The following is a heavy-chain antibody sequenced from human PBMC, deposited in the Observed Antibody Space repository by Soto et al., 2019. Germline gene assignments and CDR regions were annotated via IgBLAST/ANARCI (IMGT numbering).Heavy chain of an antibody. CDR1: GGTFSSYA. CDR3: ARGRSKENYYDSSGYSREFDP. CDR2: IIPIFGTA. V-gene: IGHV1-69*13. D-gene: IGHD3-22*01. J-gene: IGHJ5*02. Sequence: SVKVSCKASGGTFSSYAISWVRQAPGQGLEWMGGIIPIFGTANYAQKFQGRVTITADESTSTAHMELSSLRSEDTAVYYCARGRSKENYYDSSGYSREFDPWGQGTLVTVSS.